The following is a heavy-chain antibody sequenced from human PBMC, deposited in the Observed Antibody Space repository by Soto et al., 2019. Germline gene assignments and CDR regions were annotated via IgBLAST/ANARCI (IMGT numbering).Heavy chain of an antibody. J-gene: IGHJ6*02. Sequence: GGSLRLSCAASGFTFSSYSMNWVRQAPGKGLEWVSSISSSSSYIYYADSVKGRFTISRDNAKNSLYLQMNSLRAEDTAVYYCARDAEHKTSGRYYGMDVWGQGTTVTVSS. V-gene: IGHV3-21*01. D-gene: IGHD1-26*01. CDR3: ARDAEHKTSGRYYGMDV. CDR2: ISSSSSYI. CDR1: GFTFSSYS.